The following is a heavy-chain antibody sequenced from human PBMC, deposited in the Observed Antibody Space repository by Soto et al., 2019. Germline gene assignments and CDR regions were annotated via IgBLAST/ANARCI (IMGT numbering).Heavy chain of an antibody. J-gene: IGHJ4*02. Sequence: QVQLVESGGGVVQPGRSLRLSCAASGFTFSSYAMHWVRQAPGKGLEWVAVISYDGSNKYYADSVKGRFTISRDNSKNTLYLKMNSLRAEDTAVYYCARKPRLRFGIVVVPAAMRAGDYWGQGTLVTVSS. CDR3: ARKPRLRFGIVVVPAAMRAGDY. V-gene: IGHV3-30-3*01. D-gene: IGHD2-2*01. CDR2: ISYDGSNK. CDR1: GFTFSSYA.